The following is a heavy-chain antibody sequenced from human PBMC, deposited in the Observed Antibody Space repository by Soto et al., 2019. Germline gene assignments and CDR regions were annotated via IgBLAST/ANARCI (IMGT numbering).Heavy chain of an antibody. J-gene: IGHJ4*01. CDR3: ARGGVRFWPHAYMSY. Sequence: QVQLVQSGAEVKKPGSSVKVSCKSSGGIFGDYAITWVRQAPGQGLEWLGAIIPAIGTANYAHKFQGSVSITADEASNIAYVELRNLRSDDSAIYYCARGGVRFWPHAYMSYWGQGTMVTVSS. D-gene: IGHD3-3*01. V-gene: IGHV1-69*01. CDR2: IIPAIGTA. CDR1: GGIFGDYA.